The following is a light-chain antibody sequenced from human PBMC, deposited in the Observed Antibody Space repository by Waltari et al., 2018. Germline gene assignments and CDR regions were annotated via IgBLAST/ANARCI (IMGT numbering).Light chain of an antibody. Sequence: CRASQGFGSYLNWDQQNPGKPPKLLIYAASGLQGGVPSRFSGSGSGTDFALTISSLRPEDSASYYCQQSYSTPHLTFGGGTKVEIK. J-gene: IGKJ4*01. V-gene: IGKV1-39*01. CDR2: AAS. CDR1: QGFGSY. CDR3: QQSYSTPHLT.